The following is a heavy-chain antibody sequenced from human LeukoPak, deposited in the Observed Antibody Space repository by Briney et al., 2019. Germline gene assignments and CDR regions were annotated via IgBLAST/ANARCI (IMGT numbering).Heavy chain of an antibody. V-gene: IGHV4-59*01. J-gene: IGHJ6*02. CDR2: IYYNGNT. CDR3: ARGRSNYYGMDV. CDR1: DVSINSYY. D-gene: IGHD1-26*01. Sequence: AETLSLTCSVSDVSINSYYWNWIRRPPGKGLEWIGYIYYNGNTNYSPSLKSRVTMSVDTSKNLFSLKVSSVTAADTAVYYCARGRSNYYGMDVWGQGTTVTVSS.